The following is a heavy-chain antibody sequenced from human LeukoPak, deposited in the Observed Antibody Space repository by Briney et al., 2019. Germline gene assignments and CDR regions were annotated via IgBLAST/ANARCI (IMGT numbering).Heavy chain of an antibody. D-gene: IGHD3-22*01. V-gene: IGHV1-69*13. CDR1: GGTFSSYA. CDR3: ARGYYYDSSGYYSSLDY. CDR2: IIPIFGTA. Sequence: EASVKVSCKASGGTFSSYAISWVRQAPGQGLEWMGGIIPIFGTANYAQKFQGRVTITADESTSTAYMELSSLRSEDTAVYYCARGYYYDSSGYYSSLDYWGQGTLVTVSS. J-gene: IGHJ4*02.